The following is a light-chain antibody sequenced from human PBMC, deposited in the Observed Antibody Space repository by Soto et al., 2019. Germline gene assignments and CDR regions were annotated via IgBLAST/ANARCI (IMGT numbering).Light chain of an antibody. CDR3: QQYYSRPLT. V-gene: IGKV3D-15*01. J-gene: IGKJ4*01. Sequence: EIVLTQSPGTLSLSPGERASLSCRASQSVGNSLAWYQHKPGQAPRLLIYDVSNRATGIPARFSGSGSGTDFTLTISSLQAEDVAIYFCQQYYSRPLTFGGGTKVDIK. CDR1: QSVGNS. CDR2: DVS.